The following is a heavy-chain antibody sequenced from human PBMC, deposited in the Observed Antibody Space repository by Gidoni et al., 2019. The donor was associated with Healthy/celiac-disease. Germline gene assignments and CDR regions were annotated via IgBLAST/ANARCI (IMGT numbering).Heavy chain of an antibody. D-gene: IGHD3-3*01. Sequence: QVQLVASGGGVVQPGRSLRLSCAASGFTFSSYGMHWVRQAPGKGLEWVAVISYDGSNKYYADSVKGRFTISRDNSKNTLYLQMNSLRAEDTAVYYCAKDLFGEEYYDFWSGYRRAFDPWGQGTLVTVSS. J-gene: IGHJ5*02. CDR2: ISYDGSNK. V-gene: IGHV3-30*18. CDR3: AKDLFGEEYYDFWSGYRRAFDP. CDR1: GFTFSSYG.